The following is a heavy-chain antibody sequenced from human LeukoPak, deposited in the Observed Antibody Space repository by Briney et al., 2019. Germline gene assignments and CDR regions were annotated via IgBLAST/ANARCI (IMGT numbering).Heavy chain of an antibody. CDR2: ISLDGATT. CDR3: VKDHGWLLYS. V-gene: IGHV3-23*01. Sequence: GGSLRLSCAVSGFTFSSYAMSWVRQAPGKGLEWVSGISLDGATTYYAGSVEGRFTISRDNSKNTLYLQMNSLRADDTAVYYCVKDHGWLLYSWXXGTLVTVSS. CDR1: GFTFSSYA. J-gene: IGHJ4*02. D-gene: IGHD3-9*01.